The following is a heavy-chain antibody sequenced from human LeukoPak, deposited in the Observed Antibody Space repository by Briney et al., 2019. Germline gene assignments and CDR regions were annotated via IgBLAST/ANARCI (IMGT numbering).Heavy chain of an antibody. J-gene: IGHJ4*02. CDR1: GFTFSSYG. D-gene: IGHD3-22*01. CDR2: IWYDGSNK. V-gene: IGHV3-33*01. CDR3: ARDISGYYYFDY. Sequence: GRSLSLSCAASGFTFSSYGMHWVRQAPGKGLEWVAIIWYDGSNKYYADPVKGRFIISRDNSKNTLYLQMNSLRAEDTAVYYCARDISGYYYFDYWGQGTLVTVSS.